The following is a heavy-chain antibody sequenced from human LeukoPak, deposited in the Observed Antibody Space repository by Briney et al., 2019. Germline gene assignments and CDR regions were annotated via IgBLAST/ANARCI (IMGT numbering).Heavy chain of an antibody. Sequence: SETLSLTCTVSGGSISSSSYYWGWIRQPPGKGLEWIGSIYYSGSTYYNPSLKSRVTISVDTSKNQFSLKLSSVTAADTAVYYCARDRSSGWYLYYFDYWGQGTLVTVSS. CDR3: ARDRSSGWYLYYFDY. CDR1: GGSISSSSYY. D-gene: IGHD6-19*01. CDR2: IYYSGST. V-gene: IGHV4-39*07. J-gene: IGHJ4*02.